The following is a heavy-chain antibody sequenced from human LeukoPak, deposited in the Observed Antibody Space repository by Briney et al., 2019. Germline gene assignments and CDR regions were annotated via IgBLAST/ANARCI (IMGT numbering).Heavy chain of an antibody. V-gene: IGHV1-2*02. CDR1: GYTFSDYY. CDR2: INPNSGGT. CDR3: ARAYYDLCWFDP. Sequence: ASVKVSCKASGYTFSDYYIHWVRQAPGQGLEWMGWINPNSGGTNYAQKFQGRVTMTRDTSISTAYMELSRLRSDDTAVYYCARAYYDLCWFDPWGQGTLVTVSS. D-gene: IGHD3-3*01. J-gene: IGHJ5*02.